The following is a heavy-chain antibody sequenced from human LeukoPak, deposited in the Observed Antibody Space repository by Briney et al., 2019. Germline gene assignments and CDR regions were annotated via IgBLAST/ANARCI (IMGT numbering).Heavy chain of an antibody. CDR2: IKQDGSEK. J-gene: IGHJ4*02. CDR3: ARVSSGWYTYFDY. CDR1: GFTSSSYW. Sequence: QAGGSLRLSCAASGFTSSSYWMSWVRQAPGKGLEWVANIKQDGSEKYYVDSVKGRFTISRDNAKNSLYLQMNSLRAEDTAVYYCARVSSGWYTYFDYWGQGTLVTVSS. V-gene: IGHV3-7*01. D-gene: IGHD6-19*01.